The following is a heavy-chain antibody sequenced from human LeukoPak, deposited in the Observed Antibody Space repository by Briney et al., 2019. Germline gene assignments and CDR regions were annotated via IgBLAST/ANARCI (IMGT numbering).Heavy chain of an antibody. J-gene: IGHJ4*02. D-gene: IGHD5-18*01. CDR3: ARVRGYSYDSSDFDY. CDR1: GDSISYYY. Sequence: SETLSLTCTVSGDSISYYYWSWIRQPPGKGLEWIGKIYYSGNTNYNPSLKSRVTISVDTSKNQFYLKLSSVTGADTAVYYCARVRGYSYDSSDFDYWGQGTLVTVSS. CDR2: IYYSGNT. V-gene: IGHV4-59*01.